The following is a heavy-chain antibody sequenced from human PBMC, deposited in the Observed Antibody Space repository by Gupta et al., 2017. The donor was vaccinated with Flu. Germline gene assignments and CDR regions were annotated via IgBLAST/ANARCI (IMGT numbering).Heavy chain of an antibody. CDR1: GGSVSSRNW. D-gene: IGHD5-18*01. V-gene: IGHV4-4*02. Sequence: QVQLQESGPGLVKPSGTLSLTCAVSGGSVSSRNWWSWVRQPPGKGLEWIGEIYHSGSTNYNPSLKSRVTISVDKSKNQLSLKLNSVTVADTAVYYCARGGYNNGLPGSFDIWGQGTILTVSS. CDR3: ARGGYNNGLPGSFDI. J-gene: IGHJ3*02. CDR2: IYHSGST.